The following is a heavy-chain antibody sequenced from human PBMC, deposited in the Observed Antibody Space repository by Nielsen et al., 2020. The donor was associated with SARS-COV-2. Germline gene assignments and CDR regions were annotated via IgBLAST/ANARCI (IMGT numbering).Heavy chain of an antibody. J-gene: IGHJ6*03. V-gene: IGHV6-1*01. CDR3: ARARGAYGDYYYYYYTDV. D-gene: IGHD4-17*01. Sequence: WIRQSPSRGLEWLGRTYYRSKWYNDYPVSVKSRITINPDTSKNQFSLHLNSVTPEDTAVYYCARARGAYGDYYYYYYTDVWGKGTTVTVSS. CDR2: TYYRSKWYN.